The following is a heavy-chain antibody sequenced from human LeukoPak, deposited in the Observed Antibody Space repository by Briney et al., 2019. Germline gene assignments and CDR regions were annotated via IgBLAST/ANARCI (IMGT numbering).Heavy chain of an antibody. CDR3: TRDSYAFEY. D-gene: IGHD5-24*01. J-gene: IGHJ4*02. CDR1: GFTVSNNY. V-gene: IGHV3-73*01. CDR2: IRSKANSYAT. Sequence: SGGSLRLYCAASGFTVSNNYMSWVRQAPGKGLEWVGRIRSKANSYATAYAATVKVRFTISRDDSKNTAYLEMNSLKTEDTAVYYCTRDSYAFEYWGQGSLVTVSS.